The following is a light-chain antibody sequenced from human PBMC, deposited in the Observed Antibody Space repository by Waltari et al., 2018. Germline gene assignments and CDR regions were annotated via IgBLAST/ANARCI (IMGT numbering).Light chain of an antibody. Sequence: EIVLTQSPGTLSLSPGERATLSCRASQSISSSYLAWYQQKRGHAPRLLIYGASNRATGIPDRFSGSGSGTDFTLTISRLEPEDFAVYYWQNYGSSPPTFGQGTKAEIK. CDR3: QNYGSSPPT. CDR2: GAS. J-gene: IGKJ1*01. V-gene: IGKV3-20*01. CDR1: QSISSSY.